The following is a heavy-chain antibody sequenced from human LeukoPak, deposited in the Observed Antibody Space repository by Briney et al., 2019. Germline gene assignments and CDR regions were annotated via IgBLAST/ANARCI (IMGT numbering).Heavy chain of an antibody. CDR2: TYYRSKWYN. CDR3: AREPEQLVRHNWFDP. Sequence: SQTLSLTCAISGDSVSSNSAAWNWIRQSPSRGLEWLGRTYYRSKWYNDYAVSVKSRITINPDTSKNQISLQLNSVTPEDTAVYYCAREPEQLVRHNWFDPWGQGTLVTVSS. CDR1: GDSVSSNSAA. J-gene: IGHJ5*02. V-gene: IGHV6-1*01. D-gene: IGHD6-6*01.